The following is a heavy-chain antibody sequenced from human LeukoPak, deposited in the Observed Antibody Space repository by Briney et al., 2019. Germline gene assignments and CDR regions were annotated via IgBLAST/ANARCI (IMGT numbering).Heavy chain of an antibody. D-gene: IGHD4-17*01. CDR2: VFHTGTA. CDR3: TKNDVGDYGT. J-gene: IGHJ5*02. Sequence: SETLSLTCSVSGASISRTTYYWGWIRQPPGKGLEWVGSVFHTGTAYYDPSLRSRVTLSVDTSKNQFSLKMSSVTAADTAVYYCTKNDVGDYGTWGQGTLVAVSS. V-gene: IGHV4-39*01. CDR1: GASISRTTYY.